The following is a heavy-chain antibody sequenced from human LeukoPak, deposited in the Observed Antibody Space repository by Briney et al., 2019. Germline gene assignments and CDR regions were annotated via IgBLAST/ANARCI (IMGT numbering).Heavy chain of an antibody. CDR3: AREKDYDILTGIDY. V-gene: IGHV3-11*05. CDR2: ISSSSSYT. D-gene: IGHD3-9*01. CDR1: GFTLSGYY. Sequence: GGSLRLSCVGSGFTLSGYYMSWIRHAPGKGLEWVSYISSSSSYTNYADSVKGRFTISRDNAKNSLYLQMNSLRAEDTAVYYCAREKDYDILTGIDYWGQGTLVIVSS. J-gene: IGHJ4*02.